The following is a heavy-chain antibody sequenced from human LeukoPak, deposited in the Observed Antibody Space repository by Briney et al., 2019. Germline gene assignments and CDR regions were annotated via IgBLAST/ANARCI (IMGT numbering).Heavy chain of an antibody. V-gene: IGHV3-23*01. CDR3: AKVVAAGTKAFDI. J-gene: IGHJ3*02. CDR1: GFTFSSYA. CDR2: ISGSGGGT. Sequence: GGSLRLSCAASGFTFSSYAMDWVRQAPGKGLEWVSVISGSGGGTYYADSVKGRFTISRGNSKNTLYLQMNSLRVEDTAVYYCAKVVAAGTKAFDIWGHGTMVTVSS. D-gene: IGHD6-13*01.